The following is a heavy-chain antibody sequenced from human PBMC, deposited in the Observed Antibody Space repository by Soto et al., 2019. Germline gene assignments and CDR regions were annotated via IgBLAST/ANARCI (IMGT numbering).Heavy chain of an antibody. CDR2: IYYSGST. V-gene: IGHV4-30-4*01. CDR3: VRDGSLGVAAFDI. CDR1: GGSISSGDYY. D-gene: IGHD2-15*01. J-gene: IGHJ3*02. Sequence: QVQLQESGPGLVKPSQTLSLTCTVSGGSISSGDYYWSWIRQPPGKGLEWIGYIYYSGSTYYNPSLKSRVTISVDTSKNQFSLKLSSVTAADTAVYYCVRDGSLGVAAFDIWGQGTMVTVSS.